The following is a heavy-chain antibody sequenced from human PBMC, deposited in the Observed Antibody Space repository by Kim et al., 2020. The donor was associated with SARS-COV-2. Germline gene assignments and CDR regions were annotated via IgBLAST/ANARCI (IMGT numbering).Heavy chain of an antibody. J-gene: IGHJ4*02. V-gene: IGHV1-2*06. CDR1: GYTFTGYY. Sequence: ASVKVSCKASGYTFTGYYMHWVRQAPGQGLEWMGRINPNSGGTNYAQKFQGRVTMTRDTSISTAYMELSRLRSDDTAVYYCARDRYELVHSDNFDYWGQGTLVTVSS. CDR2: INPNSGGT. CDR3: ARDRYELVHSDNFDY. D-gene: IGHD2-2*01.